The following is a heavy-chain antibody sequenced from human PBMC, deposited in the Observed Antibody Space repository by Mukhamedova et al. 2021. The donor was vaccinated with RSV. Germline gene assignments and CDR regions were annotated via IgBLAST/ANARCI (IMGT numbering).Heavy chain of an antibody. J-gene: IGHJ4*02. V-gene: IGHV3-15*01. D-gene: IGHD2-2*01. CDR3: TSDLPVSMPYSNDF. Sequence: FTISRDDSKNTVYLQMNSLKAEDTAVYYCTSDLPVSMPYSNDFWGQGTLVTVSS.